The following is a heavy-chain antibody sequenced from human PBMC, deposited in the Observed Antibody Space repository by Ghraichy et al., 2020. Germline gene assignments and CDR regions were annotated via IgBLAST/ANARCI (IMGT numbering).Heavy chain of an antibody. Sequence: SQTLSLTCAISGDSVSSNSAAWNWIRQSPSRGLEWLGRTYYRSKWYNDYAVSVKSRITINPDTSKNQFSLQLNSVTPEDTAVYYCARDRGYYDSSGYQDDAFDIWGQGTMVTVSS. CDR2: TYYRSKWYN. CDR3: ARDRGYYDSSGYQDDAFDI. D-gene: IGHD3-22*01. J-gene: IGHJ3*02. V-gene: IGHV6-1*01. CDR1: GDSVSSNSAA.